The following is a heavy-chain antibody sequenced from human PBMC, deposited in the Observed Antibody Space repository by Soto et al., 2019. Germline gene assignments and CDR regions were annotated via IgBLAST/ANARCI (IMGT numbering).Heavy chain of an antibody. V-gene: IGHV4-4*07. J-gene: IGHJ4*02. CDR2: IYTSGST. CDR3: ARESGYYDSSGYYHFFFDY. CDR1: GGSITSYH. D-gene: IGHD3-22*01. Sequence: SETLSLTCVVSGGSITSYHWSWIRQPAGKGLEWIGRIYTSGSTNYNPSLKSRVTMSVDTSKNQFSLKLSSVTAADTAVYYCARESGYYDSSGYYHFFFDYWGQGTLVTVSS.